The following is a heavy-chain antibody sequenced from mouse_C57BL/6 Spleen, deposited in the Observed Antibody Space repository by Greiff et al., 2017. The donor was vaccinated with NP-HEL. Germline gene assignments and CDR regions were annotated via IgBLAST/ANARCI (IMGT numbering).Heavy chain of an antibody. J-gene: IGHJ3*01. CDR1: GYTFTSYW. D-gene: IGHD4-1*02. CDR2: IYPSDSET. V-gene: IGHV1-61*01. Sequence: VQLLQPGAELVRPGSSVKLSCKASGYTFTSYWMDWVRQRPGQGLEWIGNIYPSDSETHYNQKFKDKVTLTVDKSSSTAYMQLSSLTSEDSAVYYCTVNWAWFAYWGQGTLVTVSA. CDR3: TVNWAWFAY.